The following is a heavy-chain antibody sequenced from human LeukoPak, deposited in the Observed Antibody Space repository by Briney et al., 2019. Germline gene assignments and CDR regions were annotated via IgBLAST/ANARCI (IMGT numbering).Heavy chain of an antibody. V-gene: IGHV4-59*01. CDR2: IYYSGTT. CDR3: ARNSCPSGSCYENRGYFDY. J-gene: IGHJ4*02. Sequence: SETLSLTCTVSGDSISNYYWSWIRQPPGKGLEWIGYIYYSGTTNYNPSLKSRVTISVDTSKNQFSLKLSSVTAADTAVYYCARNSCPSGSCYENRGYFDYWGQGTLVTVSS. CDR1: GDSISNYY. D-gene: IGHD2-15*01.